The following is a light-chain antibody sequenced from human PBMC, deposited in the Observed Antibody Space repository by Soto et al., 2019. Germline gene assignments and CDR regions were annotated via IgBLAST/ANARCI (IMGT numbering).Light chain of an antibody. V-gene: IGKV1-9*01. CDR2: AAS. CDR3: QQLNSYPLA. Sequence: DIQLTQSPSFLSASVGDRVTITCRASHGISSHLAWYQQKLGKAPKLLIYAASTLESGVPSRFSGSGSGTEFTLTISSLQPEDFATYYCQQLNSYPLAFGQGTRLENK. CDR1: HGISSH. J-gene: IGKJ5*01.